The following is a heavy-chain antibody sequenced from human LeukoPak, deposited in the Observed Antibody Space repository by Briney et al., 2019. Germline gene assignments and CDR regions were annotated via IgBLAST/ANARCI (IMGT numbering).Heavy chain of an antibody. V-gene: IGHV1-69*05. CDR1: GGTSNNSA. D-gene: IGHD4-17*01. J-gene: IGHJ5*02. CDR2: IMPLFGTA. Sequence: SVKVSCKTSGGTSNNSAISWVRQAPGQGLEWLGGIMPLFGTAGYAQKFQGRVTITKDESTRTVYLELTSLTSDDTAVYYCARDVHGDYGSGWFDPWGQGTLVSVST. CDR3: ARDVHGDYGSGWFDP.